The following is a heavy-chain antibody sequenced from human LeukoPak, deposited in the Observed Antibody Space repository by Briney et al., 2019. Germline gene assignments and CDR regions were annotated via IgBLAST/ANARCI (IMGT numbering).Heavy chain of an antibody. V-gene: IGHV1-58*01. D-gene: IGHD3-22*01. Sequence: ASVKVSCTASGFTFTSSAVQWVRQARGQRLEWIGWIVVGSGNTNYAQKFQERVTITRDMSTSTAYMELSSMRSEDTAVYYCAADYYDSSGNPWQWGQGTLVTVSS. CDR2: IVVGSGNT. J-gene: IGHJ4*02. CDR3: AADYYDSSGNPWQ. CDR1: GFTFTSSA.